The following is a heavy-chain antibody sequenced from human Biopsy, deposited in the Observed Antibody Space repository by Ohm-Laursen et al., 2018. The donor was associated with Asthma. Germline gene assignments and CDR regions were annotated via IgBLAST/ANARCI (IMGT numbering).Heavy chain of an antibody. CDR1: GFTFSDYY. D-gene: IGHD6-19*01. CDR3: TRDSYSSGLCYDFES. Sequence: SLRLSCAASGFTFSDYYMSCIRQAPGKGLEWISYINGKSNSIEYVDSVKGRFTISRDNAKNSLYLQMNSLRAEDTAVYYCTRDSYSSGLCYDFESWGQGTLVTVSS. CDR2: INGKSNSI. V-gene: IGHV3-11*01. J-gene: IGHJ4*02.